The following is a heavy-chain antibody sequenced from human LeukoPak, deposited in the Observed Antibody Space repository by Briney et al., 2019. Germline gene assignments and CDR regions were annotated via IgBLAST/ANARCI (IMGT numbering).Heavy chain of an antibody. D-gene: IGHD3-22*01. CDR3: ARELHYYDSSGYYYYYGMDV. CDR1: GYTFTSYG. V-gene: IGHV1-18*01. CDR2: ISAYNGNT. Sequence: ASVKVSCKASGYTFTSYGISWVRQAPGQGLEWMGWISAYNGNTNYAQKLQGRVTMTTDTSTSTAYMELRSLRSDDTAVYYCARELHYYDSSGYYYYYGMDVWGQGTTVTVSS. J-gene: IGHJ6*02.